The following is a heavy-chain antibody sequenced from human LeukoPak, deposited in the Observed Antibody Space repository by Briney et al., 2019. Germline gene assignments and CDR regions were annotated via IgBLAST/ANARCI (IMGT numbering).Heavy chain of an antibody. D-gene: IGHD3-3*01. J-gene: IGHJ4*02. CDR3: ASTIFGVVSN. CDR2: IYSGGST. V-gene: IGHV3-66*01. CDR1: GFTFSSYA. Sequence: GGSLRLSCSASGFTFSSYAMHWVRQAPGKGLEWVSVIYSGGSTYYADSVKGRFTISRDNSKNTLYLQMNSLRAEDTAVYYCASTIFGVVSNWGQGTLVTVSS.